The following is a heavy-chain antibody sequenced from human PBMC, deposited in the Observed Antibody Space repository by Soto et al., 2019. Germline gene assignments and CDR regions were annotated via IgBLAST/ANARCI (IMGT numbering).Heavy chain of an antibody. D-gene: IGHD6-13*01. CDR1: GFTFSRHG. CDR3: AKVDVSTAGSFDY. V-gene: IGHV3-23*01. CDR2: INPSGDST. Sequence: PGGSLSLSCVASGFTFSRHGLSWVRQAPGKGLEWVSTINPSGDSTFYADSVKGRFTIARDNSKNTVYLQMNSLSVGDTAVYLCAKVDVSTAGSFDYWGQGALVTVYS. J-gene: IGHJ4*02.